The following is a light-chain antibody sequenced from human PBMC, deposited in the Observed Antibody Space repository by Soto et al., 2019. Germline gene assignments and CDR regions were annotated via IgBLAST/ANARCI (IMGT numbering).Light chain of an antibody. CDR3: QQYNNWPQT. CDR2: HAS. Sequence: DIQMTQSPSTLPASVGARVTITCRASQSISNWLAWYQQKPGTAPKVLIYHASNLQSGVPSRFSGSGSGTECTLTISSLQSEDVAEYHCQQYNNWPQTLGQGTKVDIK. CDR1: QSISNW. V-gene: IGKV1-5*01. J-gene: IGKJ1*01.